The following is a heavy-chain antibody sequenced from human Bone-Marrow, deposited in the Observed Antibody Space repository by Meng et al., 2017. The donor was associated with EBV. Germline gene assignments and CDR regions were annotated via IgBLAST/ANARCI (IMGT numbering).Heavy chain of an antibody. CDR2: IYYSGST. CDR3: ARLASELSVLRYFDWSIGPNWFDP. Sequence: QVQLQQWGAGLLKPSETLSLTCTVSGGSISSSSYYWGWIRQPPGKGLEWIGSIYYSGSTYYNPSLKSRVTISVDTSKNQFSLKLSSVTAADTAVYYCARLASELSVLRYFDWSIGPNWFDPWGQGTLVTVSS. CDR1: GGSISSSSYY. D-gene: IGHD3-9*01. J-gene: IGHJ5*02. V-gene: IGHV4-39*01.